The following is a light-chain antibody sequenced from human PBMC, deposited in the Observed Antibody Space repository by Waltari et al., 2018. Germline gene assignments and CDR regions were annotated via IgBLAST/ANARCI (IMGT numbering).Light chain of an antibody. V-gene: IGKV3-20*01. CDR1: ESITTNF. Sequence: EIVLTQSPVTLSLSPGERATLSCRASESITTNFIAWYPQKPGQAPRLLIHGACIRATGTSDFFSGSGSGTDFTLTISRLEPEDFAVYYCQHYGRSAITFGQGTRLDIK. J-gene: IGKJ5*01. CDR2: GAC. CDR3: QHYGRSAIT.